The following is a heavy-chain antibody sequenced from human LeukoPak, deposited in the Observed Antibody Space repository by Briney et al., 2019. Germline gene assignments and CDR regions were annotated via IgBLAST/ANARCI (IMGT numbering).Heavy chain of an antibody. CDR1: GFTFSSYS. CDR2: ISSSSSYI. V-gene: IGHV3-21*01. D-gene: IGHD3-9*01. J-gene: IGHJ4*02. CDR3: ATSSYYDILTGYFMGQSFDY. Sequence: GGSLRLSCAASGFTFSSYSMNWVRQAPGKGLEWVSSISSSSSYIYYADSVKGRFTISRDNAKNSLYLQMNSLRAEDTAVYYCATSSYYDILTGYFMGQSFDYWGQGTLVTVSS.